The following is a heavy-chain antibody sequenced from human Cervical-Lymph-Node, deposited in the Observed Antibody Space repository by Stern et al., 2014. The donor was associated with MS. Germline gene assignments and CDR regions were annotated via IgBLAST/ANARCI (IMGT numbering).Heavy chain of an antibody. CDR1: GYTFTSYY. V-gene: IGHV1-46*01. D-gene: IGHD2-15*01. CDR2: INASRGST. CDR3: ASGGFVWVFDY. Sequence: VQLVQSGAGVKKPGASVKVSCKASGYTFTSYYMHWVRQAPGQGLEWMGIINASRGSTGYAQKVQGRITMTKYTSTGTVYMELIRLEAKDMDLYYCASGGFVWVFDYWGQGTLVTVSS. J-gene: IGHJ4*02.